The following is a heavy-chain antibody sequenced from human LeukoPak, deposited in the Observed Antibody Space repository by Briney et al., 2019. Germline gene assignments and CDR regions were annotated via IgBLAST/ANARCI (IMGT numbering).Heavy chain of an antibody. D-gene: IGHD3-22*01. CDR1: GFTFSNYW. V-gene: IGHV3-74*01. J-gene: IGHJ6*02. CDR3: ARGPYDRPYYGMDV. CDR2: IHSDGSST. Sequence: GGSLRLSCAASGFTFSNYWMHWVRQAPGKGLVWVSRIHSDGSSTTSADSVKGRFTISRDNAENTLYLQMNSLRAEDTAVYFCARGPYDRPYYGMDVWGQGTTVTVSS.